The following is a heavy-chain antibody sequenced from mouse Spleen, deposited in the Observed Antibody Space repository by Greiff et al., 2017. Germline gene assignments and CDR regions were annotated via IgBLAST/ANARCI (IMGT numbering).Heavy chain of an antibody. J-gene: IGHJ1*01. CDR3: ARGGSSSYWYIDV. Sequence: VQLQQSGGGLVQPGGSRKLSCAASGFTFSSFGMHWVRQAPEKGLEWVAYISSGSSTIYYADTVKGRFTISRDNPKNTLFLQMTSLRSEDTAMYYCARGGSSSYWYIDVWGAGTTVTVSS. CDR1: GFTFSSFG. D-gene: IGHD1-1*01. V-gene: IGHV5-17*02. CDR2: ISSGSSTI.